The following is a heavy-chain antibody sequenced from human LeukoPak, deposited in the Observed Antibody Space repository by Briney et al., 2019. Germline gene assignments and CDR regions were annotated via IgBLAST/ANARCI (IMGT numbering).Heavy chain of an antibody. D-gene: IGHD2-2*01. V-gene: IGHV1-69*13. Sequence: SVKVPCKASGGTFSRLTINWVRQAPGQGLEWMGGIIPIFGRANYAQKFQGRVTITADDSTSTAYMELSSLRSEDTAVYYCADLVYCSSSSCYEPFNQTWGQGTLVTVSP. CDR1: GGTFSRLT. CDR3: ADLVYCSSSSCYEPFNQT. CDR2: IIPIFGRA. J-gene: IGHJ4*02.